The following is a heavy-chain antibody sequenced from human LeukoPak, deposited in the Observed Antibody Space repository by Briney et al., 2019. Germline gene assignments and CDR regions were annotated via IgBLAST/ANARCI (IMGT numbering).Heavy chain of an antibody. CDR3: ARDLLRGTSIAAAGTDY. J-gene: IGHJ4*02. Sequence: GASVKVSCKASGYTFTGYYMHWVRQAPGQGLEWMGWINPNSGGTNYAQKFQGRVTMTRDTSISTAYMELSRLRSDDTAVYYCARDLLRGTSIAAAGTDYWGQGTLVTVSS. V-gene: IGHV1-2*02. D-gene: IGHD6-13*01. CDR2: INPNSGGT. CDR1: GYTFTGYY.